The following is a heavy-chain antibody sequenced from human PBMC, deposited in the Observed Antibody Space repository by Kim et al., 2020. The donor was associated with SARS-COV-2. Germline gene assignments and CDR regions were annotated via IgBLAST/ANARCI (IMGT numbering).Heavy chain of an antibody. V-gene: IGHV4-59*01. CDR2: IYYSGST. CDR1: GGSISSYS. J-gene: IGHJ3*02. Sequence: SETLSLTCTVSGGSISSYSWSWIRQPPGKGLEWIGYIYYSGSTDYNPSLKSRVTISLDTSKNQFSLKLRSVTAADTAVYYCASRPYDNLTGHFAFDIWGQGTMVTVSS. CDR3: ASRPYDNLTGHFAFDI. D-gene: IGHD3-9*01.